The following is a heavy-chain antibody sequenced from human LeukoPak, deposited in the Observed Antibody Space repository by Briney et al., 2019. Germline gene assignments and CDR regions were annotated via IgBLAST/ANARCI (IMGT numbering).Heavy chain of an antibody. CDR3: ARHRWYSTDAFDI. Sequence: SETLSLTCTVSGGSISSHYWSWIRQPPGKGLEWIGYVYYSGSTNYNPSLKSRVTISVDTSKNQFSLKLSSVTAADTAVYYCARHRWYSTDAFDIWGQGTMVTVSS. J-gene: IGHJ3*02. D-gene: IGHD1-14*01. CDR1: GGSISSHY. V-gene: IGHV4-59*08. CDR2: VYYSGST.